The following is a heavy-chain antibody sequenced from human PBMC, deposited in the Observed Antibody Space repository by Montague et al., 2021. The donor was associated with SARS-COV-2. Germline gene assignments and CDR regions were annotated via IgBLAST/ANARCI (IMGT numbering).Heavy chain of an antibody. Sequence: PALVKPTQTLTLTCTFSGFSLSTSGMCVSWIRRPPGRALVWLTLIDWDDDKYYSTSLKTRLTISKDTSKNQVVLTMTNMDPVDTATYYCARSYGTTVVTRAFDYWGQGTLGTVSS. CDR3: ARSYGTTVVTRAFDY. V-gene: IGHV2-70*01. J-gene: IGHJ4*02. CDR2: IDWDDDK. CDR1: GFSLSTSGMC. D-gene: IGHD4-23*01.